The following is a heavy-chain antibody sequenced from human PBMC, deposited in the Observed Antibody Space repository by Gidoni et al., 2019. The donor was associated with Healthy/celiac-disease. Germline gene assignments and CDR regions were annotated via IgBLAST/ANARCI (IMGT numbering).Heavy chain of an antibody. CDR1: GFTFSSYG. J-gene: IGHJ4*02. D-gene: IGHD2-15*01. CDR2: ISYDGSNK. V-gene: IGHV3-30*18. CDR3: AKDPPYCSGGSCYPRQYYFDY. Sequence: QVQLVEYGGGVVQPGRSLRLSCAASGFTFSSYGMHWVRQAPGKGLEWVAVISYDGSNKYYADSVKGRFTISRDNSKNTLYLQMNSLRAEDTAVYYCAKDPPYCSGGSCYPRQYYFDYWGQGTLVTVSS.